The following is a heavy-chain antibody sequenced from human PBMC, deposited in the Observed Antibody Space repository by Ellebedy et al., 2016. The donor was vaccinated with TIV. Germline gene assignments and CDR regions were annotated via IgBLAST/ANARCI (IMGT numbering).Heavy chain of an antibody. Sequence: GESLKISXAASGFTFSNYWMSWVRQAPGKGLEWVANIKRDGSEIYYVDSVKGRFTISRDNAKNSLYLQMNSLRAEDTAVYYCARDKIVGATYFDYWGQGTLVTVSS. V-gene: IGHV3-7*01. CDR2: IKRDGSEI. CDR3: ARDKIVGATYFDY. D-gene: IGHD1-26*01. CDR1: GFTFSNYW. J-gene: IGHJ4*02.